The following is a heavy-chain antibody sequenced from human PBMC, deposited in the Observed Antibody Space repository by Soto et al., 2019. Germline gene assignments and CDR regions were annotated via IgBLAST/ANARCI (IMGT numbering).Heavy chain of an antibody. CDR3: ARVTDYYDSSGYSLRYWYFDL. Sequence: QVQLQESGPGLVKPSQTLSLTCTVSGGSISSGGYYWSWIRQHPGKGLEWIGYIYYSGSTYYNPSLKSRVTISVDTSKNQFSLKLSSVTAADTAVYYCARVTDYYDSSGYSLRYWYFDLWGRGTLVTVSS. D-gene: IGHD3-22*01. V-gene: IGHV4-31*03. CDR1: GGSISSGGYY. J-gene: IGHJ2*01. CDR2: IYYSGST.